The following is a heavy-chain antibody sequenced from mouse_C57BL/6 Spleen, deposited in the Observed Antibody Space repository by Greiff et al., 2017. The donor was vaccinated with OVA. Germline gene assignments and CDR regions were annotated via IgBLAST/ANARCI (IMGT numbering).Heavy chain of an antibody. V-gene: IGHV1-80*01. J-gene: IGHJ2*01. CDR3: ARTPVVATGHYFDY. CDR1: GYAFSSYW. CDR2: IYPGDGDT. Sequence: VQLQESGAELVKPGASVKISCKASGYAFSSYWMNWVKQRPGKGLEWIGQIYPGDGDTNYNGKFKGKATLTADKSSSTAYMQLSSLTSEDSAVYFCARTPVVATGHYFDYWGQGTTLTVSS. D-gene: IGHD1-1*01.